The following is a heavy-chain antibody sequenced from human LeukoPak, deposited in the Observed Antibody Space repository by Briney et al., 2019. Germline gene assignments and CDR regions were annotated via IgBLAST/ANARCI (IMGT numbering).Heavy chain of an antibody. V-gene: IGHV3-48*04. J-gene: IGHJ4*02. D-gene: IGHD7-27*01. CDR1: GFSLSSYW. CDR3: ARAAWGSDY. Sequence: GGSLRLSRAASGFSLSSYWMSWVRQAPGKGLEWVSFISTRGIIIYYADSVKGRFTISRDNAKNSLYLQMDSLRAEDTAVYYCARAAWGSDYWGQGTLVTVSS. CDR2: ISTRGIII.